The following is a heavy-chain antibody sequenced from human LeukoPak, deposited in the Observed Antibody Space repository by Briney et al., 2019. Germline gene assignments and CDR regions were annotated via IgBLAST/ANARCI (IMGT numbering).Heavy chain of an antibody. Sequence: SETLSLTCTVSGGSISSSSYYWGWIRQPPGKGLEWIGSIYYSGSTYYNPSLKSRVTISVDTSKNQFSLKLSSVTAADTAVYYCARLSSSGWFADYRGQGTLVTVS. J-gene: IGHJ4*02. CDR2: IYYSGST. CDR3: ARLSSSGWFADY. CDR1: GGSISSSSYY. D-gene: IGHD6-19*01. V-gene: IGHV4-39*01.